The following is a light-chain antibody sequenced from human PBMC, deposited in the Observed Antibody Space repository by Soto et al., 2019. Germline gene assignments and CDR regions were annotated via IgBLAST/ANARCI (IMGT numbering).Light chain of an antibody. CDR3: LHYNKRPRWT. CDR1: QSVSSN. Sequence: EIVMTQSPATLSVSPGERATLSCRASQSVSSNLAWYQQKPGQAPRLLIYDTSTRATGIPARFSGSGSGTEFTLTISGLQSEDFAVYYCLHYNKRPRWTFGQGTKVEIK. V-gene: IGKV3-15*01. CDR2: DTS. J-gene: IGKJ1*01.